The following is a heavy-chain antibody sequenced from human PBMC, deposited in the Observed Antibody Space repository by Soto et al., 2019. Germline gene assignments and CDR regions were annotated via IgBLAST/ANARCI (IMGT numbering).Heavy chain of an antibody. CDR2: IYYSGST. CDR3: ARLPKTTVTYYFDY. Sequence: SETLSLTCTVSGGSISSYYWSWIRQPPGKGLEWIGYIYYSGSTNYNPSLKSRVTISVDTSKNQFSLKLSSVTAADTAVYYCARLPKTTVTYYFDYWGQGTLVTVSS. J-gene: IGHJ4*02. V-gene: IGHV4-59*08. D-gene: IGHD4-17*01. CDR1: GGSISSYY.